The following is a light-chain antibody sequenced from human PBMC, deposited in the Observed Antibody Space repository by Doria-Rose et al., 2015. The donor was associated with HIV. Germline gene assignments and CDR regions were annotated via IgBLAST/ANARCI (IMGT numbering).Light chain of an antibody. V-gene: IGKV1-39*01. J-gene: IGKJ4*01. Sequence: RVTISCRASQPISISLNWYQQKPGKAPNLLIYSASNLQSGVPSRFNGGGSGTDFTLTVSDLPPEDFATYYCQQSHSTFLTFGGGTKVEIK. CDR2: SAS. CDR1: QPISIS. CDR3: QQSHSTFLT.